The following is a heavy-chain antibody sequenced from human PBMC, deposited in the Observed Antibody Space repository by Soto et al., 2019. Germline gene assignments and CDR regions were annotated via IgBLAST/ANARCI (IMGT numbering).Heavy chain of an antibody. V-gene: IGHV3-21*01. CDR2: ISSTSIYI. J-gene: IGHJ4*02. Sequence: EVQLVESGGGLVKPGGSLRLSCAASGFTFSDYSMTWVRQAPGKGLEWVSSISSTSIYIFYADSVKGRFTISRDNAKNSLYLQMNRLGAEDTAVYDCESGANLVDSWGQGTLVIVSS. D-gene: IGHD2-15*01. CDR3: ESGANLVDS. CDR1: GFTFSDYS.